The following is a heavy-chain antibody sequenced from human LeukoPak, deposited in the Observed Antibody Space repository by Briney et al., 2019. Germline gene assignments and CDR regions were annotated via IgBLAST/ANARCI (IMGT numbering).Heavy chain of an antibody. D-gene: IGHD2-8*01. CDR3: AKDLATKYALDY. V-gene: IGHV3-30*18. CDR2: ISYDGSDK. J-gene: IGHJ4*02. CDR1: GFTFRSYG. Sequence: PGGSLRLSCAASGFTFRSYGIHWVRQAPGKGLEWVALISYDGSDKFFADSVRGRFTISRDNSKNTLYLQMNSLRAEDTAVYYCAKDLATKYALDYWGQATLVTVSS.